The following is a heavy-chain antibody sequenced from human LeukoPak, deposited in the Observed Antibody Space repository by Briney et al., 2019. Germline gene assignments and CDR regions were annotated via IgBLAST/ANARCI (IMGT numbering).Heavy chain of an antibody. D-gene: IGHD4-23*01. CDR2: IRSTGGST. CDR1: GPTFSGYA. Sequence: GGSLRLSCAASGPTFSGYALSWVRQAPGKELDWVSTIRSTGGSTFFADSVKGRFTISRDNSENTLYLEMKSLRVEDTAMYYCAKTVDGPYHATFGVWGLGTTVAVSS. V-gene: IGHV3-23*01. J-gene: IGHJ3*01. CDR3: AKTVDGPYHATFGV.